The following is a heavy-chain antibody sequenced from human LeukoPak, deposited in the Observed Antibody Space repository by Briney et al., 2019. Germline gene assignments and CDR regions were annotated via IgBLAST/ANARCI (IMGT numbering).Heavy chain of an antibody. V-gene: IGHV1-18*01. Sequence: ASVKVSCKASGYTFTSYGISWVRQAPGQGLEWMGWISAYNGSTKYAQRLQGRVAMTTDTSTSTAYMELRSLRSDDTAVYYCARDYEILTTNYKAPQLDYWGQGTLVTVSS. CDR3: ARDYEILTTNYKAPQLDY. J-gene: IGHJ4*02. CDR1: GYTFTSYG. CDR2: ISAYNGST. D-gene: IGHD3-9*01.